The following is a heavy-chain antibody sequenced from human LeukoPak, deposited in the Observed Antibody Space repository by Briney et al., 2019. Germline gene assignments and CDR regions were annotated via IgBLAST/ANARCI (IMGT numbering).Heavy chain of an antibody. Sequence: PGGSLRLSCAASGFTFSDYYMSWIRQAPGKGLEWVSYISSSGSTIYYADSVKGRFTISRDNAKNSLYLQMNSLRAEDTAVYYCAREVVVTASPAHYYYYGMDVWGQGTTVTVSS. V-gene: IGHV3-11*01. CDR1: GFTFSDYY. CDR2: ISSSGSTI. D-gene: IGHD2-21*02. J-gene: IGHJ6*02. CDR3: AREVVVTASPAHYYYYGMDV.